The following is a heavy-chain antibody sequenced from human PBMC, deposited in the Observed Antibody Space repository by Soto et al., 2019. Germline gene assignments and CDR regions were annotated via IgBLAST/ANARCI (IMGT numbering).Heavy chain of an antibody. CDR2: INPNSGGT. D-gene: IGHD6-13*01. CDR1: GYTFTGYY. V-gene: IGHV1-2*02. Sequence: ASVKVSCKASGYTFTGYYMHWVRQAPGQGLEWMGWINPNSGGTNYAQKFQGRVTMTRDTSISTAYMELSRLRSDDTAVYYCARERRRGLAAADLHPWGQGTLVTVSS. CDR3: ARERRRGLAAADLHP. J-gene: IGHJ5*02.